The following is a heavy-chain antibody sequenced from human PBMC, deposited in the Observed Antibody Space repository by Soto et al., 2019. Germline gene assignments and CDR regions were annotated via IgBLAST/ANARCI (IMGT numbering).Heavy chain of an antibody. J-gene: IGHJ3*02. Sequence: GGSLRLSCAASGFTFSSYGMHWVRQAPGKGLEWVAVISYDGSNKYYADSVKGRFTISRDNSKNTLYLQMNSLRAEDTAVYYCAKANLGVWFGELLGSAFDIWGQGTMVTVSS. CDR1: GFTFSSYG. V-gene: IGHV3-30*18. D-gene: IGHD3-10*01. CDR3: AKANLGVWFGELLGSAFDI. CDR2: ISYDGSNK.